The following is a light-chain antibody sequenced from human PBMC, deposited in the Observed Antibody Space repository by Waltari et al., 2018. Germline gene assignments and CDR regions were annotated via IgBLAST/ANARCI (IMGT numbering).Light chain of an antibody. J-gene: IGKJ5*01. CDR1: QHVSKY. Sequence: DIQMTQSPSSLSASVGDRVTITCQASQHVSKYLNWYQQKPGKAPNPLIYDASNLQRGVPSRFSGSGSGTHFTFTISSLQPEDIATYYCQQYYNVPRTFGQGTRLEIK. V-gene: IGKV1-33*01. CDR3: QQYYNVPRT. CDR2: DAS.